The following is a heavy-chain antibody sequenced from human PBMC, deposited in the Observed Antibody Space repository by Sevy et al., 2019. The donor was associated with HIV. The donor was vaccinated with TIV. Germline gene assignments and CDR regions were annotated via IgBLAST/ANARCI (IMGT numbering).Heavy chain of an antibody. CDR2: ISYSGST. CDR1: GDSVSSGSYF. D-gene: IGHD5-18*01. J-gene: IGHJ4*02. V-gene: IGHV4-61*01. Sequence: SETLSLTCTVSGDSVSSGSYFWSWIRQPPGKGLEWLGYISYSGSTNYNPSLKSRVTISVDTSKKQFSLKLTSVTAADTAMYFCARGSRGYSYGWGQRTLVTVSS. CDR3: ARGSRGYSYG.